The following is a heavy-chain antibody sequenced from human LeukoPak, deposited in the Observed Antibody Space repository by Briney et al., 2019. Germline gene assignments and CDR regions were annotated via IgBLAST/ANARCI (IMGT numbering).Heavy chain of an antibody. CDR1: GFTLISYP. CDR3: AKIFGVAYFDY. Sequence: GGSLRLSCAASGFTLISYPMIWVRQAPGKGLEWVSYISGPSTTIYYADSVKGRFTISRDNAKHSLYLQMNSLRAEDTAVYYCAKIFGVAYFDYWGQGTLVTVSS. J-gene: IGHJ4*02. V-gene: IGHV3-48*04. D-gene: IGHD3-3*01. CDR2: ISGPSTTI.